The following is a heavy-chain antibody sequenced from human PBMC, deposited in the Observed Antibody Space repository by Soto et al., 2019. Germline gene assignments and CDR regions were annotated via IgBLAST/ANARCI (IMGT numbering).Heavy chain of an antibody. V-gene: IGHV5-51*01. CDR1: GYTFTDYW. D-gene: IGHD3-16*01. CDR2: IYPGDADT. J-gene: IGHJ6*02. CDR3: ARHMSNFRYYYYAMDV. Sequence: PGESLKISCKGSGYTFTDYWLGWVRQLPGKGLEWMVLIYPGDADTRDSPSFQGHVTITVDKSTSTAYLQWNTLKASDTAMYYCARHMSNFRYYYYAMDVWGQGTTVTVSS.